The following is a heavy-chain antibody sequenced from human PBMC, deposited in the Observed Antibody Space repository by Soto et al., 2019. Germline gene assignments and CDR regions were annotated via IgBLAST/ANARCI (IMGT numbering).Heavy chain of an antibody. CDR1: GYTFTGYY. J-gene: IGHJ6*02. CDR2: INPNSGGT. D-gene: IGHD6-19*01. CDR3: ARDGEAVAGTDYYYYGMDV. Sequence: ASVKVSCKASGYTFTGYYMHWVRQAPGQGLEWMGWINPNSGGTNYAQKFQGWVTMTRDTSISTAYMELSRLRSDDTAVYYCARDGEAVAGTDYYYYGMDVWGQGTTVPVSS. V-gene: IGHV1-2*04.